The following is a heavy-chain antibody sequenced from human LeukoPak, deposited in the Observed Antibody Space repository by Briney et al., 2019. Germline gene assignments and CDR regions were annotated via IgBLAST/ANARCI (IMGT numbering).Heavy chain of an antibody. CDR1: GFTLRSYV. CDR3: AKGPLLWD. J-gene: IGHJ4*02. Sequence: GGSLRLSCVASGFTLRSYVMNWVRQTPGKGLEWVSSISGSGDSTFYADSVKGRFSISRDNSKNTLYLQVNGLRTEDTAVYYCAKGPLLWDWGQGTLVTVSS. V-gene: IGHV3-23*01. D-gene: IGHD2/OR15-2a*01. CDR2: ISGSGDST.